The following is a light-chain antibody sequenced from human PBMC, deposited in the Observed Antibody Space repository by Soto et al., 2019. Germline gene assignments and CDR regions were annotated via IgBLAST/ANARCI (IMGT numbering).Light chain of an antibody. CDR3: QHYDNLPYT. J-gene: IGKJ2*01. CDR2: DAS. CDR1: QDITKY. V-gene: IGKV1-33*01. Sequence: DIQMTQSPSSLSASVGDRVTITCQASQDITKYLSWFQQKPGKVPKLLIYDASELETGVPSRFSRSGSGTDFTFTISSLQPEYIATYYCQHYDNLPYTFGQGTKLEMK.